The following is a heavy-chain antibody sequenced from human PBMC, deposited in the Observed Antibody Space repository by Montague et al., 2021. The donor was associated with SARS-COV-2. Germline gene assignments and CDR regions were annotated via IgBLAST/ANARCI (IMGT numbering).Heavy chain of an antibody. CDR3: ARDQPAYCTGGNCYPFDY. CDR1: GDSIRSGTYY. J-gene: IGHJ4*02. Sequence: TLSLTCTVSGDSIRSGTYYWNWVRQPAGKGLEWIGRIYTSGSTNYNPSLKSRVTMSVDTSKNQFSLRLSSVTAADTAVYYCARDQPAYCTGGNCYPFDYWGQGTLVTVSS. CDR2: IYTSGST. D-gene: IGHD2-15*01. V-gene: IGHV4-61*02.